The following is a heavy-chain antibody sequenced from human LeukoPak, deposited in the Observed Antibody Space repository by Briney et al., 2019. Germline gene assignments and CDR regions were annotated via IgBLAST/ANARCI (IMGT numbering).Heavy chain of an antibody. J-gene: IGHJ4*02. CDR1: GFTFSSYS. CDR3: ARGPVGAPTADFDY. D-gene: IGHD1-26*01. CDR2: ISSSSNTI. Sequence: GGSLRLSCAASGFTFSSYSMNWVRQAPGKGLEWVSYISSSSNTIYYADSVKGRFTISRDNAKNSLYLQMNILRAEDTAMYYCARGPVGAPTADFDYWGQGTLVTVSS. V-gene: IGHV3-48*01.